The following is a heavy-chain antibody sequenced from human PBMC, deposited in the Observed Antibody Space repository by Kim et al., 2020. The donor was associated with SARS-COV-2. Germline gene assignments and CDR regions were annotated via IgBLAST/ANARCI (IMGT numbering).Heavy chain of an antibody. V-gene: IGHV3-23*01. Sequence: GGSLRLSCAASGFTFSSYAMSWVRQAPGKGLEWVSAISGSGGSTYYADSVKGRFTISRDNSKNTLYLQMNSLRAEDTAVYYCAKDLPNYYGSGSYYPDAFDIWGQGTMVTVSS. CDR2: ISGSGGST. CDR3: AKDLPNYYGSGSYYPDAFDI. CDR1: GFTFSSYA. D-gene: IGHD3-10*01. J-gene: IGHJ3*02.